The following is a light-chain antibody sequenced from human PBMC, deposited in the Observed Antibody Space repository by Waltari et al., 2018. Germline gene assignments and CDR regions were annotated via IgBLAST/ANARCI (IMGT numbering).Light chain of an antibody. V-gene: IGKV1-39*01. CDR2: AAS. CDR3: QQYNSYT. J-gene: IGKJ2*01. Sequence: DIQMTQSPSSLSTSVGDRVPITFRASQSISSYLNWYQQKPGKAPKLLIYAASSLQSGVPSRFSGSGSGTDFTLTISSLQPDDFATYYCQQYNSYTFGQGTKLEIK. CDR1: QSISSY.